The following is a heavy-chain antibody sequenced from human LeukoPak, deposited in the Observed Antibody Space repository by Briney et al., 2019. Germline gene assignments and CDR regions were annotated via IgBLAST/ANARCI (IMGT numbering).Heavy chain of an antibody. D-gene: IGHD3-3*01. CDR1: GGSISSYY. Sequence: PSETLSLTCTVSGGSISSYYWSWIRQPAGKGLEWIGRIYTSGSTNYNPSLKSRVTMSVETSKNQFSLKLSSVTAPDTAVYYCARDTLHYDFWSGYYGENWFDPWGQGTLVTVSS. CDR3: ARDTLHYDFWSGYYGENWFDP. V-gene: IGHV4-4*07. J-gene: IGHJ5*02. CDR2: IYTSGST.